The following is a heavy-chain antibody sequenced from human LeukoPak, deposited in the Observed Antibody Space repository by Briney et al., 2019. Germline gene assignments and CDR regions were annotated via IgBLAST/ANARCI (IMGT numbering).Heavy chain of an antibody. Sequence: ASVKVSCKASGYTFSNYGITWVRQAPGQGLEWMGWISTYNGDTNYAQKVQGRVTMTTDTSTSTAYLELRSLRSDDTAVYYCARDGAYHDSSGSYYAVGDDYWGQGTQVTVSS. CDR1: GYTFSNYG. D-gene: IGHD3-22*01. CDR3: ARDGAYHDSSGSYYAVGDDY. J-gene: IGHJ4*02. CDR2: ISTYNGDT. V-gene: IGHV1-18*01.